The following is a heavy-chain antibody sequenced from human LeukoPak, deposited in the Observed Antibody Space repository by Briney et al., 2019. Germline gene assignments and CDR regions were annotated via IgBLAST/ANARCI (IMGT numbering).Heavy chain of an antibody. CDR1: GYTFTGYY. CDR2: INSNSGGT. J-gene: IGHJ3*02. D-gene: IGHD2-2*01. Sequence: ASVKVSCKASGYTFTGYYMHWVRQAPGQGLEWMGWINSNSGGTNYAQKFQGRVTMTRDTSISTAYMELSRLRSDDTAVYYCARDGHYCSSTSCHGAFDIWGQGTMVTVSS. CDR3: ARDGHYCSSTSCHGAFDI. V-gene: IGHV1-2*02.